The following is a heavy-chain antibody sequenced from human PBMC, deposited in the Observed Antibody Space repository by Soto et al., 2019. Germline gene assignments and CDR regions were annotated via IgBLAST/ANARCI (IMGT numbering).Heavy chain of an antibody. CDR3: AGTTSHQWYYMDV. J-gene: IGHJ6*03. V-gene: IGHV6-1*01. D-gene: IGHD1-7*01. Sequence: SQTLSLTCAISGDSVSSNSAAWNWIRLSPSRGLEWLARTYYRSRWYNDYAVSVRSRITVNPDTSKNKISLQLTSVTPVDTAVYYCAGTTSHQWYYMDVWGKGTTVTVSS. CDR1: GDSVSSNSAA. CDR2: TYYRSRWYN.